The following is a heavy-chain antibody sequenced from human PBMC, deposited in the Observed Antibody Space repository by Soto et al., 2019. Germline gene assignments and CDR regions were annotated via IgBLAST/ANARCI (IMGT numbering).Heavy chain of an antibody. CDR3: ARGYCNGGSCFPGIY. J-gene: IGHJ4*02. V-gene: IGHV3-48*02. Sequence: GGSLRLSCVAAGFSFTSYSIQRVRQAPGKGLEWVSYTSGSSDTIYYADSVKGRFTISRDNAKNSLYLHMNSLRDEDTAVYYCARGYCNGGSCFPGIYWGQGT. CDR2: TSGSSDTI. CDR1: GFSFTSYS. D-gene: IGHD2-15*01.